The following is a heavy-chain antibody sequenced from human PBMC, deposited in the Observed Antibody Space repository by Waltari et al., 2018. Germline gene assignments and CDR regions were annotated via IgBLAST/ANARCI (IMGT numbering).Heavy chain of an antibody. D-gene: IGHD2-21*01. CDR1: GGSISSSSYY. J-gene: IGHJ2*01. V-gene: IGHV4-39*07. Sequence: QLQLQESGPGLVKPSETLSLTCTVSGGSISSSSYYWGWIRQPPGKGLEWIGSIYYSGSTSYNPSLKSRVTISVDTSKNQFSLKLSSVTAADTAVYYCARGGNCGGDCYHWYFDLWGRGTLVTVSS. CDR3: ARGGNCGGDCYHWYFDL. CDR2: IYYSGST.